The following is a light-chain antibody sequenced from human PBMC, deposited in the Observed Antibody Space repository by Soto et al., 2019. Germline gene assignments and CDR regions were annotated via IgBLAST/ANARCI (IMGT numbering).Light chain of an antibody. CDR1: QSISSY. CDR2: AAS. V-gene: IGKV1-39*01. J-gene: IGKJ1*01. Sequence: DIQMTQSPSSLSASVGDGVTLTCRASQSISSYLNWYQQEPGKAPKLLIYAASTLQRGVPSKYTGSGSGTDFTLTISSLQPEDFATYYCQQTYSTPRTFGQGTKVEIK. CDR3: QQTYSTPRT.